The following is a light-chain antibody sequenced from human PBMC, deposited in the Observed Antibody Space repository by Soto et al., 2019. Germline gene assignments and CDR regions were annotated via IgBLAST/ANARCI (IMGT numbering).Light chain of an antibody. CDR3: SSYTTDRTYV. J-gene: IGLJ1*01. Sequence: QSALTQPASVSGSPGQSITISCTGTSSDVGGYNYVSWYQQHPGKAPKLMIYDVSNRPSGVSDRFSGSKSGNTASLTISGLQDEDEADYYCSSYTTDRTYVFGTGTKLTVL. CDR1: SSDVGGYNY. V-gene: IGLV2-14*01. CDR2: DVS.